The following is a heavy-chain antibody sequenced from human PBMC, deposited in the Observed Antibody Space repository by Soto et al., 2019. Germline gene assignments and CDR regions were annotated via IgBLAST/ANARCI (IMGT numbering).Heavy chain of an antibody. CDR3: ARDRGSGYSGWGWFDP. CDR1: GFTFSSYG. V-gene: IGHV3-30*03. J-gene: IGHJ5*02. CDR2: ISYDGSNK. Sequence: GGSLRLSCAASGFTFSSYGMHWVRQAPGKGLEWVAVISYDGSNKYYADSVKGRFTISRDNSKNTLYLQMNSLRAEDTAVYYSARDRGSGYSGWGWFDPWGQGTQVTVSS. D-gene: IGHD5-12*01.